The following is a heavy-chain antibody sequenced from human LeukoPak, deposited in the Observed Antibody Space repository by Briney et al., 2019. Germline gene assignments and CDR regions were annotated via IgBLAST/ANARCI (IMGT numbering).Heavy chain of an antibody. Sequence: SETLSLTCTVSGGSISSYYWSWIRQPPGKGLEWIGYIYYSGSTNYNPSLKSRVTISVDTSKNQFSLKLSSVTAADTAVYYCAREGLELWGENWFDPWGQGTLVTVSS. CDR1: GGSISSYY. V-gene: IGHV4-59*12. J-gene: IGHJ5*02. CDR2: IYYSGST. CDR3: AREGLELWGENWFDP. D-gene: IGHD1-7*01.